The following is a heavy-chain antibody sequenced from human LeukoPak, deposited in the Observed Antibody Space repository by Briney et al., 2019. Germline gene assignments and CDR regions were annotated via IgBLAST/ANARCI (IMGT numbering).Heavy chain of an antibody. V-gene: IGHV3-53*01. CDR1: GFTLSNAY. CDR2: IYSGGRT. Sequence: GGSLRLSCAASGFTLSNAYMSWVRQAPGKGLEWVSVIYSGGRTSYADSVEGRFTISRDNSKNTLYLQMNSLRVEDTAVYYCAKYGGGNAYYFDYWGQGTLVTVSS. J-gene: IGHJ4*02. CDR3: AKYGGGNAYYFDY. D-gene: IGHD4-23*01.